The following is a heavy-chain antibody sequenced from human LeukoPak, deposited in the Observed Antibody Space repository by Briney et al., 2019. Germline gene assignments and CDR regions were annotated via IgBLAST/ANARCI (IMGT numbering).Heavy chain of an antibody. Sequence: SVKVSCKASGGTFSSYAISWVRQAPGQGLEWMGRIIPIFGIANYAQKFQGRVTITADKSTSTAYMELSSLRSEDTAVYYCASFPETRWGYCSGGSCYSVLWYWGQGTLVTVSS. CDR2: IIPIFGIA. CDR1: GGTFSSYA. D-gene: IGHD2-15*01. V-gene: IGHV1-69*04. CDR3: ASFPETRWGYCSGGSCYSVLWY. J-gene: IGHJ4*02.